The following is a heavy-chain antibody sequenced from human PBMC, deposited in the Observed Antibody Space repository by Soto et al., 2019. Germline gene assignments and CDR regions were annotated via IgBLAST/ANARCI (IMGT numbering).Heavy chain of an antibody. D-gene: IGHD6-13*01. CDR1: GYSFTSYW. J-gene: IGHJ6*02. Sequence: GESLNISCKGSGYSFTSYWIGWLRQMPGKGLEWMCLIYPCDSDTRYSPSFQGQVTISADKSISTAYLQWSSLKASDTAMYYCARLQYSSSWIPPYYYYYGMDVWAQGTTVTVSS. CDR2: IYPCDSDT. V-gene: IGHV5-51*01. CDR3: ARLQYSSSWIPPYYYYYGMDV.